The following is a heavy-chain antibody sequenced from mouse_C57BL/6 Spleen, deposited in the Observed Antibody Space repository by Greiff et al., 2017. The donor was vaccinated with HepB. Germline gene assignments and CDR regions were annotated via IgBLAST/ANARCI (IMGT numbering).Heavy chain of an antibody. J-gene: IGHJ2*01. Sequence: VQLKESGPGLVKPSQSLSLTCSVTGYSITSGYYWNWIRQFPGNKLEWMGYISYDGSNNYNPSLKNRISITRDTSKNQFFLKLNSVTTEDTATYYCAREKGYDYALDYWGQGTTLTVSS. V-gene: IGHV3-6*01. D-gene: IGHD2-4*01. CDR1: GYSITSGYY. CDR2: ISYDGSN. CDR3: AREKGYDYALDY.